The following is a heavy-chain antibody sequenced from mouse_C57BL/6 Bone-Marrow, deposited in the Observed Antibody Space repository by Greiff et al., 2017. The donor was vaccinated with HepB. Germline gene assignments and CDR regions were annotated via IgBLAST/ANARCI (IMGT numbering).Heavy chain of an antibody. CDR3: ARVYYRNYGAFDY. CDR2: IDPSDSDT. D-gene: IGHD2-1*01. Sequence: QVQLQQPGAELVKPGASVKVSCKASGYTFTSYWMHWVKQRPGQGLEWIGRIDPSDSDTNYNQKFKGKATLTVDKSSSTAYMQLSSLTSEDSAVYYCARVYYRNYGAFDYWGQGTTLTVSS. J-gene: IGHJ2*01. CDR1: GYTFTSYW. V-gene: IGHV1-74*01.